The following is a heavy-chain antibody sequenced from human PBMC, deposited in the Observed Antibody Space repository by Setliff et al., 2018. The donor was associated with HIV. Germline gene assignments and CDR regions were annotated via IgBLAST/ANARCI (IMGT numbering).Heavy chain of an antibody. V-gene: IGHV4-34*01. D-gene: IGHD6-19*01. J-gene: IGHJ4*02. CDR1: GGSLSDHY. Sequence: SETLSLTCAVYGGSLSDHYWSRIRQPPGKGLEWIGEINHSGSTNYNPSLRSRVSISVDTSKNQFSLRLSSVTAADTAVYYCARDPSSSGWSEGLYYFDSWGRGTLVTVSS. CDR2: INHSGST. CDR3: ARDPSSSGWSEGLYYFDS.